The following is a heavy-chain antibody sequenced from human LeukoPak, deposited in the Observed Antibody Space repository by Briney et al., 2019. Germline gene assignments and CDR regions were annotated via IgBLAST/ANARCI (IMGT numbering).Heavy chain of an antibody. CDR1: GFTFSSYG. J-gene: IGHJ4*02. V-gene: IGHV3-33*06. CDR2: IWYDGSNK. CDR3: AKDLLDGSPGGFDY. Sequence: GGSLRLSCAASGFTFSSYGMHWVRQAPGKGLEWVAVIWYDGSNKYYADFVKGRFTISRDNSKNTLYLQMNSLRAEDTAVFYCAKDLLDGSPGGFDYWGQGTLVTVSS. D-gene: IGHD4-23*01.